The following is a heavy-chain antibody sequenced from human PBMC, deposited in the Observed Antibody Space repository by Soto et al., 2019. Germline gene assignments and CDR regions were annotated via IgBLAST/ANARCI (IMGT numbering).Heavy chain of an antibody. CDR1: GFTFSDYY. Sequence: QVQLVESGGGLVKPGGSLRLSCTVSGFTFSDYYMSWIRQAPGKGLEWLSYISSSGSMIQYADSVKGRFTISRDNAKNSLYLQMNSLRAEDTAVYYCAREAFDSGALDMWGQGTMVTVSS. CDR2: ISSSGSMI. V-gene: IGHV3-11*01. CDR3: AREAFDSGALDM. J-gene: IGHJ3*02. D-gene: IGHD1-26*01.